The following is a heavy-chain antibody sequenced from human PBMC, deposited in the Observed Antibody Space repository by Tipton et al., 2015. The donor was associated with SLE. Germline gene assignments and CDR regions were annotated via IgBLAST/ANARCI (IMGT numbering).Heavy chain of an antibody. CDR1: GGSFSGYY. D-gene: IGHD3-9*01. CDR3: ARAGPVGRYFDWVDY. CDR2: INHGGGI. Sequence: TLSLTCAVYGGSFSGYYWSWVRQPPGKGLEWIGEINHGGGINYNPALKSRVTVSIDTSKNHFSLKLSSVTAADTAVYYCARAGPVGRYFDWVDYWGQGTLVTVSS. V-gene: IGHV4-34*01. J-gene: IGHJ4*02.